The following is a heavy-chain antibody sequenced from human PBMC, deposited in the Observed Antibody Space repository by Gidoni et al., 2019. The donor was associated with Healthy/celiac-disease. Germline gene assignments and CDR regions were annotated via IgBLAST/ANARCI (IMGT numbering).Heavy chain of an antibody. CDR2: ISSGGST. J-gene: IGHJ4*02. Sequence: EVQLVETGGGLIQPGGSLRRSCAASGFTVSRNYMRCVRQAPGKGLEWVSVISSGGSTYYAASVKGRFTISRDNSNTTLYLQMTSLRAEDTAVYYCARGPVDYWGQGTLVTVSS. V-gene: IGHV3-53*02. CDR1: GFTVSRNY. CDR3: ARGPVDY.